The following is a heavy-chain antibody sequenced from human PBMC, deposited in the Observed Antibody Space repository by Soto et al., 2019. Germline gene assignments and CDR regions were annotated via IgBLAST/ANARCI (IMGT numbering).Heavy chain of an antibody. CDR1: GYSFISYG. CDR3: AREGATSRPAEFDN. D-gene: IGHD5-12*01. J-gene: IGHJ4*02. CDR2: ISAYNGNT. Sequence: QVQLVQSGAEVKKPGASVKVSCKASGYSFISYGISWVRQAPGQGLEWMGRISAYNGNTNYAQKLQGRVTMTTDTSTSTAYMEMRSLRSADTAVYYCAREGATSRPAEFDNWGQGTLVTVSS. V-gene: IGHV1-18*01.